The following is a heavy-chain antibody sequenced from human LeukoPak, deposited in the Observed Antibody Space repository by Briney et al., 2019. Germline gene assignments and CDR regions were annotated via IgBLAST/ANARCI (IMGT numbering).Heavy chain of an antibody. V-gene: IGHV1-69*05. J-gene: IGHJ5*02. D-gene: IGHD3-3*01. CDR3: ARTFDFWSGYYPGGWFDP. CDR2: IIPIFGTA. Sequence: GASVKVSCKASGGIFSSYAISWVRQAPGQGLEWMGGIIPIFGTANYAQKFQGRVTITTDESTSTAYMELSSLRSEDTAVYYCARTFDFWSGYYPGGWFDPWGQGTLVTVSS. CDR1: GGIFSSYA.